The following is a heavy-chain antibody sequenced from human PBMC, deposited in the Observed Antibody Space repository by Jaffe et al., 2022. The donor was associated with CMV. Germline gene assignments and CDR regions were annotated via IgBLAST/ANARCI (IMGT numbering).Heavy chain of an antibody. V-gene: IGHV4-4*07. CDR2: IYTSGST. J-gene: IGHJ4*02. D-gene: IGHD4-17*01. CDR1: GGSISSYY. Sequence: QVQLQESGPGLVKPSETLSLTCTVSGGSISSYYWSWIRQPAGKGLEWIGRIYTSGSTNYNPSLKSRVTMSVDTSKNQFSLKLSSVTAADTAVYYCARERDYRTDEDFDYWGQGTLVTVSS. CDR3: ARERDYRTDEDFDY.